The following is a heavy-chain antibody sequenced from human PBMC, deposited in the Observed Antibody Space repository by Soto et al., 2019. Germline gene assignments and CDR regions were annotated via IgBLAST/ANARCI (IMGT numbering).Heavy chain of an antibody. CDR1: GGYFSGYY. Sequence: PSETLSLTCAVYGGYFSGYYWSWIRQPPGKGLEWIGEINHSGSTNYNPSLKSRVTISVDTSKNQFSLKLSSVTAADTAVYYCARGLSSFYRLWAFDIWGQGTMVTVS. CDR2: INHSGST. D-gene: IGHD2-2*01. CDR3: ARGLSSFYRLWAFDI. J-gene: IGHJ3*02. V-gene: IGHV4-34*01.